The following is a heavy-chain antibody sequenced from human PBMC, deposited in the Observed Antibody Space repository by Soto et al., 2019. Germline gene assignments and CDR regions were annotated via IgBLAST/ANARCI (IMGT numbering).Heavy chain of an antibody. V-gene: IGHV3-30-3*01. CDR3: ARPIRAAPNDYRWTGFDY. CDR1: GFTFSSYA. D-gene: IGHD4-4*01. Sequence: GGSLRLSCAASGFTFSSYAMHWVRQAPGKGLEWVAVISYDGSNKYYADSVKGRFTISRDNSKNTLYLQMNSLRAEDTAVYYCARPIRAAPNDYRWTGFDYWGQGTLVTVSS. J-gene: IGHJ4*02. CDR2: ISYDGSNK.